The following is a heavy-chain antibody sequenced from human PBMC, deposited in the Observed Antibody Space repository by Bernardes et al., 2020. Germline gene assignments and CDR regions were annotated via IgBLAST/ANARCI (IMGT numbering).Heavy chain of an antibody. CDR2: ICAGGTDT. D-gene: IGHD6-25*01. CDR1: GLTFSTHC. Sequence: GGSLRLSCAVSGLTFSTHCFDWVRQPPGKGLVWVSRICAGGTDTDYADSVRGRFTISRDDARNTVYLQMNSLTIDDTAVYHCATYSRGSSGSTSSTQFDHWGQGVLVTVSS. V-gene: IGHV3-74*01. CDR3: ATYSRGSSGSTSSTQFDH. J-gene: IGHJ4*02.